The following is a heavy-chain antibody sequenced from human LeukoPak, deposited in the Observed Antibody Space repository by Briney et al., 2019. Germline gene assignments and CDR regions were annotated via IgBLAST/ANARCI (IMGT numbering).Heavy chain of an antibody. CDR1: GYTFTSYG. J-gene: IGHJ4*02. V-gene: IGHV1-18*01. D-gene: IGHD5-18*01. CDR3: ARDLVDTAMVTSDY. Sequence: ASVKVSCKASGYTFTSYGISWVRQAPGQGLEWMGWISAYNGNTNYAQTLQGRVTMTTDTSTSTAYTELRSLRSDDTAVYYCARDLVDTAMVTSDYWGQGTLVTVSS. CDR2: ISAYNGNT.